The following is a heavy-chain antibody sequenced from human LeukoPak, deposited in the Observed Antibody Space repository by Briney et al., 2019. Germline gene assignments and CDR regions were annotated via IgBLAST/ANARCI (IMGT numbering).Heavy chain of an antibody. Sequence: ASVKVSCKASGYTFTGYYIHWVRRAPGQGLEWVGRINPNSGGTDYVQRFQGRVTMTRDTSISTAYMELSRLRSDDTAVYYCARDGANKVRGVHYFYMDVWGKGTTVTVSS. D-gene: IGHD3-10*01. CDR1: GYTFTGYY. J-gene: IGHJ6*03. CDR3: ARDGANKVRGVHYFYMDV. CDR2: INPNSGGT. V-gene: IGHV1-2*06.